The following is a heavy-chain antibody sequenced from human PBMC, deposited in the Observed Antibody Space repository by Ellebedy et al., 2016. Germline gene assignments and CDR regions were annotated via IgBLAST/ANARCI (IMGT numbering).Heavy chain of an antibody. J-gene: IGHJ4*02. CDR1: GDSVSRGTYS. Sequence: SETLSLXXTVPGDSVSRGTYSWSWIRQPPGKGLEWIGYIYYSGSTNYNPSLKSRVTISVDTSKNQFSLKLSSVTAADTAVYYCARGWYGGNSGDYFDYWGQGTLVTVSS. V-gene: IGHV4-61*01. CDR2: IYYSGST. D-gene: IGHD4-23*01. CDR3: ARGWYGGNSGDYFDY.